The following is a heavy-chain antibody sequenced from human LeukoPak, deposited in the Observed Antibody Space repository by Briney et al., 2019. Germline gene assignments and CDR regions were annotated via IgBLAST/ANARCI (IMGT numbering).Heavy chain of an antibody. CDR1: GFTFSNYW. J-gene: IGHJ6*02. D-gene: IGHD1-14*01. V-gene: IGHV3-74*01. Sequence: GGSLRLSCAASGFTFSNYWMHWVRQAPGKGLVWVSRINGDRITTSYADSVKGRFTISRDNAKNTLYLQMTSLTTEDTAVYYCARNHEYYFGMDVWGQGTTVTVSS. CDR3: ARNHEYYFGMDV. CDR2: INGDRITT.